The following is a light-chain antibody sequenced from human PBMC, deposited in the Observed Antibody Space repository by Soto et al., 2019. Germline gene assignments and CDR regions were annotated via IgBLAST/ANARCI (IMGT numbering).Light chain of an antibody. CDR1: SSDVGRYNT. Sequence: QSALTQPASVSGSPGQTITISCTGTSSDVGRYNTVSWYQHHPGKAPKLIISEVNNRPSGVSIRFSGSKSGNTASLTISGLQAEDEADYYCSSYTSRNTWVFGGGTKLTVL. CDR3: SSYTSRNTWV. CDR2: EVN. V-gene: IGLV2-14*01. J-gene: IGLJ3*02.